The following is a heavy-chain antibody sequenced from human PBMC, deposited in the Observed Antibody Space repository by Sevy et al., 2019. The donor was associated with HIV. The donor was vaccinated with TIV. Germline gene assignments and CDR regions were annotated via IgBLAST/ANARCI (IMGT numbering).Heavy chain of an antibody. CDR1: GFTFRDYP. CDR3: AREHTASFPDF. Sequence: EGSLRLSCAASGFTFRDYPMNWIRQAPGKELEWLSYISRASDSIYYADSVMGRFTVSRDNAKNSLYLQMDRLSDEDTAIYYCAREHTASFPDFWGQGTLVTVSS. V-gene: IGHV3-48*02. J-gene: IGHJ4*02. CDR2: ISRASDSI. D-gene: IGHD1-26*01.